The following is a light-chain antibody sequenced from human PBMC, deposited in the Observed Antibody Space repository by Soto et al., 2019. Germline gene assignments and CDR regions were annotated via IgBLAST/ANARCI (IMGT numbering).Light chain of an antibody. CDR2: DAS. CDR1: ESVKRN. V-gene: IGKV3-15*01. Sequence: EIVMTQSPATLSVSPGGRATLSCRASESVKRNLAWYQQRPGQSPRLLLYDASTRATGIPARFSGSGSGTEFTPSITSLQSDDFAFYFCQHYNNWPLTFGGGTKVEIK. J-gene: IGKJ4*01. CDR3: QHYNNWPLT.